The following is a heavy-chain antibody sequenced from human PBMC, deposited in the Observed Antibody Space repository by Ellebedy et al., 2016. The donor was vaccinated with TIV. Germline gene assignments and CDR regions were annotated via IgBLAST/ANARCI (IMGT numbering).Heavy chain of an antibody. D-gene: IGHD3-10*01. Sequence: AASVKVSCKASGYTFTSYDINWVRQATGQGLEWMGWMNPNRGNTGYAQKFQGRVTITRKTSRSTAYMELSRLRSEDTAVYYCARGWGMVRGVRPTLVGYWGQGTLVTVSS. V-gene: IGHV1-8*03. CDR1: GYTFTSYD. CDR2: MNPNRGNT. J-gene: IGHJ4*02. CDR3: ARGWGMVRGVRPTLVGY.